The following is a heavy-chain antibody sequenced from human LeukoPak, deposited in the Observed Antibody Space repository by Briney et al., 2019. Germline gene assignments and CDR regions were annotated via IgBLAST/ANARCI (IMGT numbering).Heavy chain of an antibody. D-gene: IGHD3-3*01. CDR3: ARGRGLTIFGVISWFDP. CDR2: ISSSSSYI. Sequence: GGSLRLSCAASGFTFSSYTMNWVRRAPGKGLEWVSSISSSSSYIYYADSVKGRFTISRDNAKNSVYLQMNSLRAEDTAVYYCARGRGLTIFGVISWFDPWGQGTLVTVSS. CDR1: GFTFSSYT. J-gene: IGHJ5*02. V-gene: IGHV3-21*01.